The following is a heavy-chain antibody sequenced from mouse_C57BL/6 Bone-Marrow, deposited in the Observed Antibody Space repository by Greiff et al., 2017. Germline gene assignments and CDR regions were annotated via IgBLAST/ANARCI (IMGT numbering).Heavy chain of an antibody. Sequence: EVQLQQSGPGLVKPSQTVFLTCTVTGISITTGNYRWSWIRQFPGNKLEWIGYIYYSGTNTYNPSLTSRTTITRDNPKKQFCLEMNSLTAEDTATYYCARDDDSFDYWGQGTTLTVSS. CDR3: ARDDDSFDY. D-gene: IGHD2-4*01. V-gene: IGHV3-5*01. CDR1: GISITTGNYR. CDR2: IYYSGTN. J-gene: IGHJ2*01.